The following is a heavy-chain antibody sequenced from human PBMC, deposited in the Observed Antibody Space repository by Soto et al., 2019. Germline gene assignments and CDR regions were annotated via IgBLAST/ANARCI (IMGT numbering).Heavy chain of an antibody. Sequence: PGEGLKVCCEASGYHFTRYWIGWVRQMPGKGLEWMGIICPGDSDTRYSPSFQGQVTISADKSINTAYLQWNSLKASDTAMYYCARRDSHFDYWGQGTRLTVSS. CDR3: ARRDSHFDY. D-gene: IGHD2-21*02. CDR2: ICPGDSDT. CDR1: GYHFTRYW. V-gene: IGHV5-51*01. J-gene: IGHJ4*01.